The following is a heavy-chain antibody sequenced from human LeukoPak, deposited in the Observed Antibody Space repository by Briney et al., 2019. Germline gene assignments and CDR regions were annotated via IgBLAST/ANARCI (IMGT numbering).Heavy chain of an antibody. Sequence: GGSLRLSCEASGFTFSNCWMSWARQAPGKGLEGVASINKDGSEKTYVDSVKGRFTISRDNAKNSLHLQMNSLRAEDTAVYYCARWTNLDLWGQGTTVTVSS. V-gene: IGHV3-7*01. D-gene: IGHD3/OR15-3a*01. CDR3: ARWTNLDL. CDR2: INKDGSEK. J-gene: IGHJ6*02. CDR1: GFTFSNCW.